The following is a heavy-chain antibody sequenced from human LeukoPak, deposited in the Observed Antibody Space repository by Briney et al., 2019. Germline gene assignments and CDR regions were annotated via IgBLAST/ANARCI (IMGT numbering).Heavy chain of an antibody. CDR3: ARADYSAYYFDY. Sequence: SETLSLTCTVSGGSISSYYWSWIRQPPGKGLEWIGYIYHSGHTNHNPSLKSRVTISVDTSKNQFSLKLSSVTAADTAVYYCARADYSAYYFDYWGQGTLVTVSS. CDR2: IYHSGHT. V-gene: IGHV4-59*01. D-gene: IGHD2-15*01. CDR1: GGSISSYY. J-gene: IGHJ4*02.